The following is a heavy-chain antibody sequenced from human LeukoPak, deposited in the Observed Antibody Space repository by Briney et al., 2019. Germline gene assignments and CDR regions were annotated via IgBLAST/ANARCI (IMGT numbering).Heavy chain of an antibody. Sequence: ASVTVSCKASGYTFNTYALSWVRQAPGQGLEWMGWINAYNGNTNYAQKFQDRVSMTTDTSTSTAYLDLRSLRSDDTAMYYCARAARELQNMIVLVINDAFDVWGQGTMVTVSS. CDR2: INAYNGNT. J-gene: IGHJ3*01. D-gene: IGHD3-22*01. V-gene: IGHV1-18*01. CDR1: GYTFNTYA. CDR3: ARAARELQNMIVLVINDAFDV.